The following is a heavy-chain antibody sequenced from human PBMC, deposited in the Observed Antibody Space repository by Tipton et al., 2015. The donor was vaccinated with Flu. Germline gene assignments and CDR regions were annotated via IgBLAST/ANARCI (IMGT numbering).Heavy chain of an antibody. CDR2: IKGDGIST. J-gene: IGHJ4*02. CDR3: ARGSGLSDWFTDCFDY. Sequence: SLRLSCAASKFTFSNNWMHWVRQAPGKGLVWVARIKGDGISTAYADSVKGRFTISRDNAKNIVFLEMKRLRDEDTAVYYCARGSGLSDWFTDCFDYWGQGALVIVSS. V-gene: IGHV3-74*01. D-gene: IGHD3-9*01. CDR1: KFTFSNNW.